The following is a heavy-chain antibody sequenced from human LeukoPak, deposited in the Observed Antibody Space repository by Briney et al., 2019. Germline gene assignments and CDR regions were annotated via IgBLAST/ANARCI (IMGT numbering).Heavy chain of an antibody. Sequence: GGSLRLSWAASGLTFSSYGRHWVPKAPGKGLEWVAVISYDGSNKYYADSVKGRFTISRDNSKNTLYLQMNSLRAEDTAVYYCARDYGSGSYYFQHWGQGTLVTVSS. D-gene: IGHD3-10*01. V-gene: IGHV3-30*03. CDR2: ISYDGSNK. J-gene: IGHJ1*01. CDR3: ARDYGSGSYYFQH. CDR1: GLTFSSYG.